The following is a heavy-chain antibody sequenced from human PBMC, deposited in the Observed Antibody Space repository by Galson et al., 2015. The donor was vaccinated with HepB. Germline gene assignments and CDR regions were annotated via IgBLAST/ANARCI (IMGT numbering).Heavy chain of an antibody. CDR1: GFTFSSYA. CDR2: ISYDGSNK. Sequence: SLRLSCAASGFTFSSYAMHWVRRAPGKGLEWVAVISYDGSNKYYADSVKGRFTISRDNSKNTLYLQMNSLRAEDTAVYYCASLPGTMTTVVTAHYYYGMDVWGQGTTVTVSS. CDR3: ASLPGTMTTVVTAHYYYGMDV. J-gene: IGHJ6*02. V-gene: IGHV3-30-3*01. D-gene: IGHD4-23*01.